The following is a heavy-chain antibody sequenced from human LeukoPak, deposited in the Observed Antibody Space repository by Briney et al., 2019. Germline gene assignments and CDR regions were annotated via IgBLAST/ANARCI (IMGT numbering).Heavy chain of an antibody. J-gene: IGHJ5*02. CDR1: GYTFTSYY. V-gene: IGHV1-46*01. Sequence: ASVKVSCKTFGYTFTSYYVHWVRQAPGQGLEWLGIIDPSGGLTSYAQKFQDRVTMTRDVSTTTVDMELRSLTSEDTAVYYCAKKPIAPQPLRGNQGTGPLGQGTLVTVSS. CDR3: AKKPIAPQPLRGNQGTGP. CDR2: IDPSGGLT. D-gene: IGHD1-14*01.